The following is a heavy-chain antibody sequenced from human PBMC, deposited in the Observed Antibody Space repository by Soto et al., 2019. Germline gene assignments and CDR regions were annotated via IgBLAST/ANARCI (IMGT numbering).Heavy chain of an antibody. CDR1: GFTFSSFG. CDR2: ISDDGSSK. V-gene: IGHV3-30*18. D-gene: IGHD4-17*01. Sequence: QVLLVESGGGVVQPGRSLRISCAVSGFTFSSFGMHWVRQAPGKGLEWVAVISDDGSSKHYADSLKGRFTISRDNSKNTLYLHMDSRGPEDTAVYYCAKDRWGDFGDLNLPGYWGQGTLVTVSS. CDR3: AKDRWGDFGDLNLPGY. J-gene: IGHJ4*02.